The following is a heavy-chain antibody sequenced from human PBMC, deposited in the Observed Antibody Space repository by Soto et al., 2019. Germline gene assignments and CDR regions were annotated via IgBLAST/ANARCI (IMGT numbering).Heavy chain of an antibody. CDR3: RRLDGLATISYYFDY. CDR1: GGYVSRSSDY. V-gene: IGHV4-39*01. D-gene: IGHD3-9*01. Sequence: SDTLSLTCTVSGGYVSRSSDYSGWVRQPPGKGLEWIGGVYYSGSTYYNPSPESRVTISVDKSKNQFSLKLMSLSAADAAVYYCRRLDGLATISYYFDYWGQGDLVTVSS. J-gene: IGHJ4*02. CDR2: VYYSGST.